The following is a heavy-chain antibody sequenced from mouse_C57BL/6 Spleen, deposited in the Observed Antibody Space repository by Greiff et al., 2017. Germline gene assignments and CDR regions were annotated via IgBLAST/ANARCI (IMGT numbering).Heavy chain of an antibody. CDR2: IHPNSGST. CDR3: AREGIYYGNNDYFDY. Sequence: QVQLQQPGAELVKPGASVKLSCKASGYTFTSYWMHWVKQRPGQGLEWIGMIHPNSGSTNYNEKFKSKATLTVDKSSSTAYMQLSSLTSEDSAVYDSAREGIYYGNNDYFDYWGQGTTLTVSS. V-gene: IGHV1-64*01. D-gene: IGHD2-1*01. J-gene: IGHJ2*01. CDR1: GYTFTSYW.